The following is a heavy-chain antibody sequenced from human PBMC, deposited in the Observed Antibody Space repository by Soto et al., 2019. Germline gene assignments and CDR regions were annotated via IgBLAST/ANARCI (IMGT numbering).Heavy chain of an antibody. D-gene: IGHD3-9*01. Sequence: GGSLRLSCAASGFTFSSYAMSWVRQAPGKGLEWVSAISGSGGSTYYADSVKGRFTISRDNSKNTLYLQMNSLRAEDTAVYYCAIFYDILTGYPSGNDYWGQGTLVTVSS. CDR3: AIFYDILTGYPSGNDY. CDR2: ISGSGGST. CDR1: GFTFSSYA. J-gene: IGHJ4*02. V-gene: IGHV3-23*01.